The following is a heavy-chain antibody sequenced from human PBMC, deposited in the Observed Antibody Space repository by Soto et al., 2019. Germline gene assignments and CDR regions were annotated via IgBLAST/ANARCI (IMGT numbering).Heavy chain of an antibody. CDR3: AKDGAGPFYDFWSGRNAFDI. D-gene: IGHD3-3*01. CDR1: GFTFSSYA. Sequence: EVQLLESGGGLVQPGGSLRLSCAASGFTFSSYAMSWVRQAPGKGLEWVSAISGSGGSTYYADSVKGWFTISRDNSKNTLYLQMNSLRAEDTAVYYCAKDGAGPFYDFWSGRNAFDIWGQGTMVTVSS. J-gene: IGHJ3*02. CDR2: ISGSGGST. V-gene: IGHV3-23*01.